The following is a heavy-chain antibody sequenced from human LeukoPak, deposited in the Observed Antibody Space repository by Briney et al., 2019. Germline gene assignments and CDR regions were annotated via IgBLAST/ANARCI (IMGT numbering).Heavy chain of an antibody. V-gene: IGHV3-23*01. J-gene: IGHJ4*02. CDR3: ARDPLGTRPGFDY. CDR1: GFTFSNYG. D-gene: IGHD1-1*01. CDR2: ISGTGGTT. Sequence: GGSLRLSCAASGFTFSNYGMNWVRQAPGKGLEWVSRISGTGGTTFYADSVKGRFTISRDNSKNTLYLQMNSLRAEDTAVYYCARDPLGTRPGFDYWGQGTLVTVSS.